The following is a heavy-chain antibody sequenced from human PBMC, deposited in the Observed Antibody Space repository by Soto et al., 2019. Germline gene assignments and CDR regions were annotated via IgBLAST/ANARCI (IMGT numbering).Heavy chain of an antibody. CDR3: ERDFRVRDSRTSGAFDI. J-gene: IGHJ3*02. CDR1: GYTFTSYA. V-gene: IGHV1-3*01. Sequence: QVQLVQSGAEVKKPGASVKVSCKASGYTFTSYAMHWVRQAPGQRLEWMGWINAGNGKTKYSQKFQGRVTITRDTSASTAYMELSSLRSEDTAVYYCERDFRVRDSRTSGAFDIWGQGTMVTVSS. D-gene: IGHD3-22*01. CDR2: INAGNGKT.